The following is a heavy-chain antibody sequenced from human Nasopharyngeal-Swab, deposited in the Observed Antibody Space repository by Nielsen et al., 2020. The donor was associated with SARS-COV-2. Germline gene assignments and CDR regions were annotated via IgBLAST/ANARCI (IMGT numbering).Heavy chain of an antibody. V-gene: IGHV3-66*01. Sequence: GESLKISCAASGFTFSSYAMSWVRQAPGKGLEWVSVIYSGGSTYYADSVKGRFTISRDNSKNTLYLQMNSLRAEDTAVYYCATSLLGYCSGGSCYAYYGMDVWGQGTTVTVSS. D-gene: IGHD2-15*01. CDR3: ATSLLGYCSGGSCYAYYGMDV. CDR1: GFTFSSYA. J-gene: IGHJ6*02. CDR2: IYSGGST.